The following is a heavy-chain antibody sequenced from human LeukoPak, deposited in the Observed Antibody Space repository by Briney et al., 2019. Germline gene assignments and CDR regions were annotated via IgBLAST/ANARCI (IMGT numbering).Heavy chain of an antibody. CDR1: GYTFTSYS. D-gene: IGHD3-22*01. CDR2: ISAYNGNT. CDR3: ARVSFPRHYYESSGYYYFKY. Sequence: ASVKVSCKASGYTFTSYSINWVRQAPGQGLEWMGWISAYNGNTNCEQKLQGRVTMTTDTSTSTAYMELRSLRSDDTAVYYCARVSFPRHYYESSGYYYFKYWGQGTLVTVSS. V-gene: IGHV1-18*01. J-gene: IGHJ4*02.